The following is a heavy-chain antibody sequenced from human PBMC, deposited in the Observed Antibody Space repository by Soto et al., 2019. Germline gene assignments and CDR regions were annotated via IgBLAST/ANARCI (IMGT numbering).Heavy chain of an antibody. CDR2: LYYSGST. CDR3: AREVPWQQRNCLDP. J-gene: IGHJ5*02. Sequence: QVQLQESGPGLVKPSETLSLTCTVSGGSVTSGSYYWSWIRHPPGKGLEWIGYLYYSGSTKYNPPLNSRDTISVDPSKNPYPLKLSSVTAADTAVYYCAREVPWQQRNCLDPWGQGTLVTVSS. V-gene: IGHV4-61*01. D-gene: IGHD1-1*01. CDR1: GGSVTSGSYY.